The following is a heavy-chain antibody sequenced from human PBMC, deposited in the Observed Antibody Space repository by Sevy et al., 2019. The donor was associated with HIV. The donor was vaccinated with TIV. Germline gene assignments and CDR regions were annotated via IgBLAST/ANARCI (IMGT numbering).Heavy chain of an antibody. V-gene: IGHV3-66*01. Sequence: GGSLRLFCAASGLSVSDNYMNWVRQAPGKGLELVSVIYSDGRTYYADSVKGRFTISRDNSKNTLYLHMNNLRPEDTAVYYCARDRYYDASGYYYCYYGMDVWGQGTTVTVSS. CDR3: ARDRYYDASGYYYCYYGMDV. J-gene: IGHJ6*02. D-gene: IGHD3-22*01. CDR2: IYSDGRT. CDR1: GLSVSDNY.